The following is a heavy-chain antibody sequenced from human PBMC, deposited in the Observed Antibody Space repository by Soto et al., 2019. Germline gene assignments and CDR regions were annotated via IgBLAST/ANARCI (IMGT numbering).Heavy chain of an antibody. CDR3: ARDGVAETYYFYYGMDV. CDR2: ISYGGSNT. CDR1: GFTFSSYA. V-gene: IGHV3-30*04. J-gene: IGHJ6*02. D-gene: IGHD3-3*01. Sequence: GGSLRLSCAASGFTFSSYAMSWVRQAPGKGLEWVAVISYGGSNTYYADSVKGRFTISRDNSKNTLYLQMNSLRAEDTAVYYCARDGVAETYYFYYGMDVWGQGTTVTVSS.